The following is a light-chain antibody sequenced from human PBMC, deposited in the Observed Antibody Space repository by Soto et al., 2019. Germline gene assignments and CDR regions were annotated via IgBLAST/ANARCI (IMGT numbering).Light chain of an antibody. CDR3: QQTYTYPNT. CDR2: AAS. Sequence: DIQMTQSPSSLSASVGDRVTITCRASQSISTYLSWYHQEPQKAPRLVIYAASSLQSGVSSRFSGSGSGTEFTLTISSLQREDFGTYYCQQTYTYPNTFGQGTKLEI. V-gene: IGKV1-39*01. CDR1: QSISTY. J-gene: IGKJ2*01.